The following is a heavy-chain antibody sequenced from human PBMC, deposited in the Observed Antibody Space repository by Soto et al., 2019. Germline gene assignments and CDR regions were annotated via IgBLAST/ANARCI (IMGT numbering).Heavy chain of an antibody. CDR1: DGTISSYY. J-gene: IGHJ4*02. CDR3: ARGEGRYYDILTGHIDNAYYFAY. Sequence: LCLTCSVSDGTISSYYGSWIRKKPGKGLEWIGYIYYSGSTNYNPSLKSRVTISVDTSKNQFSLKLSSVTAADTAVYYCARGEGRYYDILTGHIDNAYYFAYWGQATLVTVSS. CDR2: IYYSGST. D-gene: IGHD3-9*01. V-gene: IGHV4-59*01.